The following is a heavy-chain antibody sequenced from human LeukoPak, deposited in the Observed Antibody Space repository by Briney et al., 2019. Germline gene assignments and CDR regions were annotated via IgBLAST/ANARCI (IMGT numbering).Heavy chain of an antibody. CDR2: INPNSGGT. CDR3: ASKDRSGWYGEGIFDY. D-gene: IGHD6-19*01. CDR1: GYTFTGYY. V-gene: IGHV1-2*02. Sequence: GASVKVSCKASGYTFTGYYMHWVRQAPGQGLEGMGWINPNSGGTDYAQKFQGRVTMTRDTSISTAYMELSRLRSDDTAVYYCASKDRSGWYGEGIFDYWGQGTLVTVSS. J-gene: IGHJ4*02.